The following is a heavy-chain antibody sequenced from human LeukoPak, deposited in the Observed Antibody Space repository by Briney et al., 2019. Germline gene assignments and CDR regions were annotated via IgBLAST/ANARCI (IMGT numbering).Heavy chain of an antibody. J-gene: IGHJ4*02. Sequence: GGSLRLSCAASGFTFSSYSMNWVRQAPGKGLEWVSSISSSSYIYYADSVKGRFTISRDNAKNSLYLQMNSLRAEDTAVYYCARDLSRITIFGVVIPLGYWGQGTLVTVSS. CDR2: ISSSSYI. D-gene: IGHD3-3*01. CDR1: GFTFSSYS. V-gene: IGHV3-21*01. CDR3: ARDLSRITIFGVVIPLGY.